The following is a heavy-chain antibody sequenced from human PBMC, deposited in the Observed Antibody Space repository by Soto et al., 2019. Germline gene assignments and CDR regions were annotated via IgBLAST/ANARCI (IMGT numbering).Heavy chain of an antibody. CDR3: ARDGGGDYGLNWFDP. D-gene: IGHD4-17*01. CDR1: GFTFSSYS. CDR2: ISSSSSYI. J-gene: IGHJ5*02. Sequence: EVQLVEYGGGLVKPGGSLRLSCAASGFTFSSYSMNWVRQAPGKGLEWVSSISSSSSYIYYADSVKGRFTISRDNAKNSLYLQMNSLRAEDTAVYYCARDGGGDYGLNWFDPWGHVTLVTVSS. V-gene: IGHV3-21*01.